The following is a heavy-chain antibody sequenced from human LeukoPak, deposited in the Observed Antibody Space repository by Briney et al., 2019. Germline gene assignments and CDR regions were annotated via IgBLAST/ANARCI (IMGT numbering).Heavy chain of an antibody. V-gene: IGHV4-39*01. CDR2: IYYSWST. Sequence: PSETLSLTCTVSGGSISSSSYYWGWIRQPPGKGLEWIGTIYYSWSTHYNPSLKSRVTISVDTSKNQFSLKLSSVTAADTAVYYCARHQCSGTRCYNFYFYAMDVWGQGTTVTVSS. J-gene: IGHJ6*02. D-gene: IGHD2-2*02. CDR3: ARHQCSGTRCYNFYFYAMDV. CDR1: GGSISSSSYY.